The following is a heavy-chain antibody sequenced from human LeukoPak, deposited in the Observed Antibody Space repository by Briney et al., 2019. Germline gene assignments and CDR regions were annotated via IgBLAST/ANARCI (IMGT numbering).Heavy chain of an antibody. Sequence: GGSLRLSCAASGFTFSSYSMSWVRQAPGKGLEWVANIKQNGSAKNTVDSVKGRFTISRDNANNSLYVQRNSRRAEDTAVYYCARGELSSGYYYDYWGQGTLVSVSP. CDR3: ARGELSSGYYYDY. J-gene: IGHJ4*02. CDR1: GFTFSSYS. V-gene: IGHV3-7*03. D-gene: IGHD3-22*01. CDR2: IKQNGSAK.